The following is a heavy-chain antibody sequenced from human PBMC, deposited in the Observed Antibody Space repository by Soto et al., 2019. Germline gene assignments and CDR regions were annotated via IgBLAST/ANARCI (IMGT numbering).Heavy chain of an antibody. Sequence: QVQLVESGGGVVQPGRSLRLSCAASGFAFSSYGMHWVRQAPGKGLEWVAVISYDGSNKYYADSVKGRFTISRDNSKNTLYLQRNSLRAEDTAVYYCAKDGGGWGSSWEPNTAKGNYYYYYGMDVWGQGTTVTVSS. V-gene: IGHV3-30*18. CDR1: GFAFSSYG. D-gene: IGHD6-13*01. CDR3: AKDGGGWGSSWEPNTAKGNYYYYYGMDV. J-gene: IGHJ6*02. CDR2: ISYDGSNK.